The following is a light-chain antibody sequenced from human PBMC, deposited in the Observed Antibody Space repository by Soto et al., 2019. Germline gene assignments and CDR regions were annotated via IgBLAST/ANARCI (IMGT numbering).Light chain of an antibody. J-gene: IGLJ3*02. CDR1: SSNIGGNY. CDR2: RNN. CDR3: ASWDDSLTARL. V-gene: IGLV1-47*01. Sequence: QSVLTQPPSASGTPGQRVTTSCSGSSSNIGGNYVYWYQQLPGTAPKLLIYRNNQRPSGVPGRFSGSKSGTSASLTISGLQSEDEADYYCASWDDSLTARLFGGGTKLTVL.